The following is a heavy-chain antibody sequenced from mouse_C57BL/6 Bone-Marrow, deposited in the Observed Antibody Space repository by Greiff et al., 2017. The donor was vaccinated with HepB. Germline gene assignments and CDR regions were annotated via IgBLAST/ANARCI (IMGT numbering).Heavy chain of an antibody. CDR2: IDPSDSYT. CDR3: AEGGYYGSSYVKWYFDV. J-gene: IGHJ1*03. Sequence: VQLQQPGAELVRPGTSVKLSCKASGYTFTSYWMHWVKQRPGQGLEWIGVIDPSDSYTNYNQKFKGKATLTVDTSSSTAYMQLSSLTSEDSAVYYGAEGGYYGSSYVKWYFDVWGTGTTVTVSS. D-gene: IGHD1-1*01. V-gene: IGHV1-59*01. CDR1: GYTFTSYW.